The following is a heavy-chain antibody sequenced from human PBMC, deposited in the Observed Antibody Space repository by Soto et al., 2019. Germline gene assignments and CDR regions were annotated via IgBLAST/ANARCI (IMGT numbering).Heavy chain of an antibody. CDR1: VYTFTRYY. CDR3: ARHLWRTVVTQHDAFDI. D-gene: IGHD2-21*02. Sequence: ASVKVSYKPSVYTFTRYYIHLVRQAPAQGLGAGGISNPSGESTSYPQKVQRRPTITMDTSTNTVYMQQSRLRAGGTAGNSCARHLWRTVVTQHDAFDIWGKGTMVHVSS. V-gene: IGHV1-46*01. J-gene: IGHJ3*02. CDR2: SNPSGEST.